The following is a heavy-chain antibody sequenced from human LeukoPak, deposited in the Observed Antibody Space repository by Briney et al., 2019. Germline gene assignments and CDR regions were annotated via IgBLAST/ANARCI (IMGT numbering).Heavy chain of an antibody. CDR1: GFTFSSYA. CDR2: ISGSGGST. CDR3: ARPDYGDYDLGGFDY. J-gene: IGHJ4*02. Sequence: GGSLRLSCAASGFTFSSYAMSWVRQAPGKGLEWVSAISGSGGSTYYADSVKGRFTISRDNSKNTLYLQMNSLRAEDTAVYYCARPDYGDYDLGGFDYWGQGTLVTVSS. D-gene: IGHD4-17*01. V-gene: IGHV3-23*01.